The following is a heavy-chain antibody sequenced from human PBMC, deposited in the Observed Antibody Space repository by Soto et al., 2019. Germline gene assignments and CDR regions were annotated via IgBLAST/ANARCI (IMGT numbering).Heavy chain of an antibody. V-gene: IGHV3-33*01. CDR2: IWYDGSNK. Sequence: QVQLVESGGGVVQPGRSLRLSCAASGFTFSSYGMHRVRQAPGKGLEWVAVIWYDGSNKYYADSVKGRFTISRHNSKNALYLQMNSLRAEDTAVYYCARGGDIVVVVAAPDYWGQGTLVTVSS. J-gene: IGHJ4*02. D-gene: IGHD2-15*01. CDR3: ARGGDIVVVVAAPDY. CDR1: GFTFSSYG.